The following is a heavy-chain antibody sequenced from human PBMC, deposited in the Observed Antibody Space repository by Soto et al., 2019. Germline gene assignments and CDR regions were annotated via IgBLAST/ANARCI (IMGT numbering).Heavy chain of an antibody. CDR1: GFTFSSYG. J-gene: IGHJ4*02. Sequence: GGSLRLSCAASGFTFSSYGMHWVRQAPGKGLEWVAVISYDGSNKYYADSVKGRFTISRDNSKNTLYLQMNSLRAEDTAVYYCAKGDYYDSSGYFDYWGQGTLVTVSS. D-gene: IGHD3-22*01. CDR2: ISYDGSNK. CDR3: AKGDYYDSSGYFDY. V-gene: IGHV3-30*18.